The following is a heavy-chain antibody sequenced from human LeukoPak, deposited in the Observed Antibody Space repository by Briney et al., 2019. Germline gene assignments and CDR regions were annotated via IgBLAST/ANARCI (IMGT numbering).Heavy chain of an antibody. D-gene: IGHD3-3*01. CDR1: GGTFSSYA. V-gene: IGHV1-69*05. CDR2: IIPIFGTE. Sequence: GASVKVSCKASGGTFSSYAISWVRQAPGQGLEWMGRIIPIFGTENYAQKFQGRVTITTDESTSTAYMELSSLRSEDTAVYYCARDSDFWSGYYPWGQGTLVTVSS. J-gene: IGHJ5*02. CDR3: ARDSDFWSGYYP.